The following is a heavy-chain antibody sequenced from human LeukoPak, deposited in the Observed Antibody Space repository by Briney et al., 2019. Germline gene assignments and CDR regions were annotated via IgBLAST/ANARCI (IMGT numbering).Heavy chain of an antibody. CDR2: INHSGST. CDR1: GGSFSGYY. D-gene: IGHD3-10*01. Sequence: SETLSLTRAVYGGSFSGYYWSWIRQPPGKGLEWIGEINHSGSTNYNPSLKSRVTISVDTSKNQFSLKLSSVTAADTAVYYCARETMYYYGSGSYRYWGQGTLVTVSS. CDR3: ARETMYYYGSGSYRY. V-gene: IGHV4-34*01. J-gene: IGHJ4*02.